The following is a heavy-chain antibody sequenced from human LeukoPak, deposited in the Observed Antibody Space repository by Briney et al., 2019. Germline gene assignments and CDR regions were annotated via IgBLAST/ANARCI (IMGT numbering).Heavy chain of an antibody. D-gene: IGHD3-10*01. V-gene: IGHV4-34*01. Sequence: SETLSLTCAVYGGSFSSYYWSWIRQPPGKGLEWIGEINQSGSSDYNPSLKSRVTMSVDTSKNQFSLKLSSVTAADTAVYYCARGELLWFGEDWFQHWGQGTLVTVSS. CDR2: INQSGSS. CDR1: GGSFSSYY. J-gene: IGHJ1*01. CDR3: ARGELLWFGEDWFQH.